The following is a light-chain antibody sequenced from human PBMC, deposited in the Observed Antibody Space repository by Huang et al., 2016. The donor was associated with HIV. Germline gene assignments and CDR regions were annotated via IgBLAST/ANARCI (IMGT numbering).Light chain of an antibody. J-gene: IGKJ2*01. CDR3: QQYNYWPYT. V-gene: IGKV3-15*01. CDR1: QCVNIN. Sequence: DTVMTQSPATLSVSAGERATVSCSDSQCVNINLAWYQQKPGQAPRLLIYAASTRATGIPARFSGSGAGTEFTLSISSLQSEDFALYYCQQYNYWPYTFGQGTKLEIK. CDR2: AAS.